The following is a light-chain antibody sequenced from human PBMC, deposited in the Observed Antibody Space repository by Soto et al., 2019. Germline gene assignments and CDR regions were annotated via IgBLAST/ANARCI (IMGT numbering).Light chain of an antibody. CDR1: QGISTN. V-gene: IGKV1-12*01. Sequence: DFPLPQSGVSLSASVGNRFTITCLVSQGISTNLAWDQQKPGKAPRLLIYAASSLQSGVPPRFSGSGSGTDFTLTISSLQPEDFAIYYCLQANRVPRSFGQGTRLEIK. CDR3: LQANRVPRS. J-gene: IGKJ5*01. CDR2: AAS.